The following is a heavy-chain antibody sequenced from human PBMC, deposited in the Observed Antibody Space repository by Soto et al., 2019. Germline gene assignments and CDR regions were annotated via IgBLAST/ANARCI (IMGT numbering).Heavy chain of an antibody. CDR3: ARAPRGNYGYPSYFDY. J-gene: IGHJ4*02. V-gene: IGHV4-59*01. CDR2: IYYSGST. Sequence: PWETLSLTCTVSGGSISSYYWSWIRQPPGKGLEWIGYIYYSGSTNYNPSLKSRVTISVDTSKNQFSLKLSSVTAADTTVYYCARAPRGNYGYPSYFDYWGQGTLVTVSS. D-gene: IGHD3-10*01. CDR1: GGSISSYY.